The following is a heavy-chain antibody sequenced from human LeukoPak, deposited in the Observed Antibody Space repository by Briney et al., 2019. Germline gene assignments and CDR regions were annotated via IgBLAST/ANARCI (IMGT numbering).Heavy chain of an antibody. J-gene: IGHJ4*02. CDR3: AKDAGSPTVVTPYYFDY. V-gene: IGHV3-30*02. Sequence: PGGSLRLSCAASGFTFSSYDMHWVRQAPGKGLEWVAFIRYGGSIKYYADSVRGRFTISRDNSKNTLYLQMNSLRAEDTAVYYCAKDAGSPTVVTPYYFDYWGQGTLVTVSS. CDR2: IRYGGSIK. CDR1: GFTFSSYD. D-gene: IGHD4-23*01.